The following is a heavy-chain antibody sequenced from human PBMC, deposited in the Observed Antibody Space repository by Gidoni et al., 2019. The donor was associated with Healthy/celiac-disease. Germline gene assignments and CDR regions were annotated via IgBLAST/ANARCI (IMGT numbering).Heavy chain of an antibody. Sequence: EVQLVESGGGLVKPGGSLRLSCAASGFTFSSYRMNWVRQAPGKGLEWVSSISSSSSYIYYADAVKGRFTISRDNAKNSLYLQMNSLRAEDTAVYYCARELDYYDSSGAGRPKDYWGQGTLVTVSS. D-gene: IGHD3-22*01. J-gene: IGHJ4*02. CDR3: ARELDYYDSSGAGRPKDY. CDR1: GFTFSSYR. CDR2: ISSSSSYI. V-gene: IGHV3-21*01.